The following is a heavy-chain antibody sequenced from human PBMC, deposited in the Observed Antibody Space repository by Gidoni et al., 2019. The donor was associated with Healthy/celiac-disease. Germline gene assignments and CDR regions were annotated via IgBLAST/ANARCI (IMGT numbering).Heavy chain of an antibody. CDR1: GFTFSRYA. V-gene: IGHV3-30-3*01. CDR3: AREGIAVDGDGWFDP. J-gene: IGHJ5*02. D-gene: IGHD6-19*01. CDR2: ISYDGSNK. Sequence: QVQLVESGGGVVQPGRSLRLSCAASGFTFSRYAMHWVRQAPGKGLEWVAVISYDGSNKYYADSVKGRFTISRDNSKNTLYLQMNSLRAEDTAVYYCAREGIAVDGDGWFDPWGQGTLVTVSS.